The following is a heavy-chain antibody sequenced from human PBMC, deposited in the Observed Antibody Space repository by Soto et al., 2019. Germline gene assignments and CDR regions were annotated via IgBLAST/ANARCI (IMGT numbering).Heavy chain of an antibody. J-gene: IGHJ2*01. Sequence: GSLRLSCTVSGGSISSYYWSWIRQPPGKGLEWIGYIYYSGSTNYNPSLKSRVTISVDTSKNQFSLKLSSVTAADTAGYYCARHLRSYWYFDLWGRGTLVTVSS. CDR2: IYYSGST. V-gene: IGHV4-59*01. CDR3: ARHLRSYWYFDL. CDR1: GGSISSYY. D-gene: IGHD3-3*02.